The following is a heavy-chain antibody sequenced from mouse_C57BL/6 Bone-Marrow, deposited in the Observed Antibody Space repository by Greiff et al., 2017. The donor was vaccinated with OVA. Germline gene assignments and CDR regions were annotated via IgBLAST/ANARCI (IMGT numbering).Heavy chain of an antibody. J-gene: IGHJ4*01. CDR2: ISDGGRYT. CDR3: ARVDDYDAYYAMDY. Sequence: EVQLVESGGGLVKPGGSLKLSCAASGFTFSSYAMSWVRQTPEKRLEWVATISDGGRYTYYPDHVKGRFTISRDNAKNNLYLQMRHLKSEDTAMYYCARVDDYDAYYAMDYWGQGTSVTVSS. CDR1: GFTFSSYA. V-gene: IGHV5-4*01. D-gene: IGHD2-4*01.